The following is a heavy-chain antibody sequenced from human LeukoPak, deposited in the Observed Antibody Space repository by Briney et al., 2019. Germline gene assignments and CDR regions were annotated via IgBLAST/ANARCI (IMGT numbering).Heavy chain of an antibody. V-gene: IGHV4-39*01. CDR1: GGSISSSNSY. Sequence: HSETLSLTCTVSGGSISSSNSYWGWIRQPPGKGLEWIGSIYYSGNTYYNASLKSQVSISIDTSKNQFSLRLTSVTAADTAVYYCARQTGSGLFILPGGQGTLVTVSS. D-gene: IGHD3/OR15-3a*01. CDR3: ARQTGSGLFILP. J-gene: IGHJ4*02. CDR2: IYYSGNT.